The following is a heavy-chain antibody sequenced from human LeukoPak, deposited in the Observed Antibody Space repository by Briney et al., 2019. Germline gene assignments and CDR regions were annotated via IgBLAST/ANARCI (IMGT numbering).Heavy chain of an antibody. CDR1: GFTFSSYE. V-gene: IGHV3-48*03. CDR3: ARGPDFDY. J-gene: IGHJ4*02. Sequence: PGGSLRLSCTASGFTFSSYELTWVRQAPGKGLEWVSYIRSSGTTIYYADSVKGRFTISRDNAKNSLYLQMNSLRAEDTAVYYCARGPDFDYWGPGTLVTVSS. CDR2: IRSSGTTI.